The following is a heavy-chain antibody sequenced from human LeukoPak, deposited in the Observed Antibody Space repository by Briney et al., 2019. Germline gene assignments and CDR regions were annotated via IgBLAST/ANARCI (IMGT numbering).Heavy chain of an antibody. CDR1: GDSVSNYY. CDR3: ARGPAHGGNSFAFDI. D-gene: IGHD4-23*01. V-gene: IGHV4-4*07. Sequence: SDTLSLTCTVSGDSVSNYYWSWIRQPAGKGLEWIGRIYTTGGTNYKPSLKGRGTMSVDTSKNQFFLKLTSVTAADTAVYYCARGPAHGGNSFAFDIWGQGTMVTVSS. J-gene: IGHJ3*02. CDR2: IYTTGGT.